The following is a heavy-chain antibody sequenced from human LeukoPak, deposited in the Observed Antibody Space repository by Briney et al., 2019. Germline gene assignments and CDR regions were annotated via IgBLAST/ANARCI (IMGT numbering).Heavy chain of an antibody. D-gene: IGHD6-25*01. J-gene: IGHJ5*02. CDR1: GFTFSSFA. V-gene: IGHV3-23*01. Sequence: PGGSLRLSCAASGFTFSSFAMSWVRPAPGKGLEWVSAISDSGGTTYYADSVKGRFTISRDNSKNTLYLQMSSLRAEDTAVYYCASSSSSYPPAAAWTAWGQGTLVTVSS. CDR3: ASSSSSYPPAAAWTA. CDR2: ISDSGGTT.